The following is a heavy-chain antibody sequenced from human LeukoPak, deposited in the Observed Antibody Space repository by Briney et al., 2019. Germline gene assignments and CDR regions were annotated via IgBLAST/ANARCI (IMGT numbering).Heavy chain of an antibody. J-gene: IGHJ5*02. CDR1: GYTFTGYY. Sequence: ASVKVSCKASGYTFTGYYMHWVRQAPGQGLEWMGWINPNSGGTNYAQKFQGRVTMTRDMSISTAYMELSRLRSDDTAVYYCATVYSSSWYGNWFDPWGQGTLVTVSS. CDR2: INPNSGGT. V-gene: IGHV1-2*02. CDR3: ATVYSSSWYGNWFDP. D-gene: IGHD6-13*01.